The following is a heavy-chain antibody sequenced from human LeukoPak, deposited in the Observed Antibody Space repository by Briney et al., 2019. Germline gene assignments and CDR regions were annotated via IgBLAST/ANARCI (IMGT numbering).Heavy chain of an antibody. V-gene: IGHV3-23*01. CDR3: ARVFGAGYSDY. J-gene: IGHJ4*02. CDR2: ISGSGGST. CDR1: GFTFSSYA. Sequence: GGSLRLSCAASGFTFSSYAMSWVRQAPGKGLEWVSAISGSGGSTYYADSVKGRFTISRDNSKNSLYLQMNSLRAEDTAVYHCARVFGAGYSDYWGQGTLVTVSS. D-gene: IGHD4/OR15-4a*01.